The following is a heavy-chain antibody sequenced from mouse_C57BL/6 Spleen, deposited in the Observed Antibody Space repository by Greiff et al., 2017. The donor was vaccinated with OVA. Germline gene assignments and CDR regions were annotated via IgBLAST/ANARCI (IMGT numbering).Heavy chain of an antibody. CDR3: ARRGIYYGNLDY. CDR2: FHPYNDDT. CDR1: GYTFTTYP. V-gene: IGHV1-47*01. D-gene: IGHD2-1*01. J-gene: IGHJ2*01. Sequence: VKLVESGAELVKPGASVKMSCKASGYTFTTYPIEWMKQNHGKSLEWIGNFHPYNDDTKYNEKFKGKATLTVEKSSSTVYLELSRLTSDDSAVYYCARRGIYYGNLDYWGQGTTLTVSS.